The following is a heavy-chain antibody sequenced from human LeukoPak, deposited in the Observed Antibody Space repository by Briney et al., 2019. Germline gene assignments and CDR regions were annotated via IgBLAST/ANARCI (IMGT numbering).Heavy chain of an antibody. CDR1: GFTFSSYW. Sequence: PGGSLRLSCAASGFTFSSYWMSWVRQAPGKGLEWVANIKQDGSEKYYVDSVKGRFTISRDNAKNLLYLQMNSLRAEDTAVYYCSYGRWLQYHAFDIWGQGTMVTVSS. J-gene: IGHJ3*02. CDR3: SYGRWLQYHAFDI. V-gene: IGHV3-7*01. CDR2: IKQDGSEK. D-gene: IGHD5-24*01.